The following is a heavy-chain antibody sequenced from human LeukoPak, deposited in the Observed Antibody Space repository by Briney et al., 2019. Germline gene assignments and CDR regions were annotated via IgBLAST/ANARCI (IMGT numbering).Heavy chain of an antibody. CDR1: GVTLSGYN. V-gene: IGHV3-48*04. CDR3: ARDPYDSSGYSRHYFDF. J-gene: IGHJ4*02. CDR2: ISSGSSTM. D-gene: IGHD3-22*01. Sequence: GGSLRLSCVASGVTLSGYNMNWVRQAPGKGLEWVSYISSGSSTMYYADSVKGRFTISRDNAKNSLYLQMNSLRAEDTAVYYCARDPYDSSGYSRHYFDFWGQGTLVTVSS.